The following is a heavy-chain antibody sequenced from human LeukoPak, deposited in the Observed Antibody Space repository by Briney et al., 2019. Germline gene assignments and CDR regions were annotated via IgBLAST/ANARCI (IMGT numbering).Heavy chain of an antibody. V-gene: IGHV3-21*01. CDR1: GFTFSSYS. J-gene: IGHJ4*02. Sequence: PGGSLRLSCAASGFTFSSYSMNWVRQAPGKGLEWVSSISSSSSYIYYADSVKGRFTIARVNAKKSLYLQMNSLRAEDTAVYYCARDLVPYYDILTGYWGYWGQGTLVTVSS. CDR2: ISSSSSYI. CDR3: ARDLVPYYDILTGYWGY. D-gene: IGHD3-9*01.